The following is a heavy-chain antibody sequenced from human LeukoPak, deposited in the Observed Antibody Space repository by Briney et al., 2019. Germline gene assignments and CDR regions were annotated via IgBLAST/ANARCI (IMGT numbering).Heavy chain of an antibody. CDR1: GYAFSSFG. D-gene: IGHD6-19*01. V-gene: IGHV1-18*04. CDR2: ISAYNGNT. J-gene: IGHJ3*02. CDR3: ARVRAVAGLVDAFDK. Sequence: ASVKVSCKVSGYAFSSFGITWVRQAPGQGLEWMGWISAYNGNTNYAQKVQDRVTMKTDTSTNTAYMEMRSLTSDDTAVYYCARVRAVAGLVDAFDKWGQGTMVTVSS.